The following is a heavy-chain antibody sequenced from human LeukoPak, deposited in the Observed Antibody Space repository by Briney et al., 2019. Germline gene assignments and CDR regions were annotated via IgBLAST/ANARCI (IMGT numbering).Heavy chain of an antibody. J-gene: IGHJ5*02. CDR2: IYYSGST. Sequence: KPSETLSLTCTVSGGSISSYYWSWIRQPPGKGLEWIGYIYYSGSTNYNPSLKSRVTISVDTSKNQFSLKLSSVTAADTAVYYCARRAWGVAGTRFDPWGQGTLVTVSS. CDR1: GGSISSYY. V-gene: IGHV4-59*08. D-gene: IGHD6-19*01. CDR3: ARRAWGVAGTRFDP.